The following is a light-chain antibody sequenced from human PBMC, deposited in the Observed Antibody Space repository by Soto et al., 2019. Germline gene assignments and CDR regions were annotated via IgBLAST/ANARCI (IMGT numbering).Light chain of an antibody. CDR2: AAS. J-gene: IGKJ2*01. V-gene: IGKV3-20*01. Sequence: ELVFTQSPGTLSLSPGERATLSCRTSRTVTSTYLAWYQVKPGQAPRLLIYAASSRAPGIPDRFSGSGSGTDFILTISTLEPEDFAVYYCQQYYSSPYTFGQGTELEI. CDR1: RTVTSTY. CDR3: QQYYSSPYT.